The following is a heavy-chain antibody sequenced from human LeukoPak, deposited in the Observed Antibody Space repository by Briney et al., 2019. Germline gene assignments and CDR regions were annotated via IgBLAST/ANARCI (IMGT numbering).Heavy chain of an antibody. V-gene: IGHV3-30*18. CDR1: GFTFSNYG. Sequence: GRSLTLSCAASGFTFSNYGMHWVRQAPGKGLEWVAVISYDGSNKYYADCVKGRFTISSDNSNSTVYLQMNSLRADGTAVYYCAKGSCSGYFDYFDYWGQGTLVTVSS. D-gene: IGHD3-3*01. J-gene: IGHJ4*02. CDR3: AKGSCSGYFDYFDY. CDR2: ISYDGSNK.